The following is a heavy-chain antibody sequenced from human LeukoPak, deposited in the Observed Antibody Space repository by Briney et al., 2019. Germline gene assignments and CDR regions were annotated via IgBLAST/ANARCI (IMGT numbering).Heavy chain of an antibody. CDR2: IKQDGGET. J-gene: IGHJ4*02. CDR3: AKDIVGSSRD. D-gene: IGHD6-6*01. CDR1: GFIFTNYF. Sequence: GGSLRLSCAASGFIFTNYFMSWVRQAPGKGLEWVANIKQDGGETYFADSVKGRFIISRDNSKNSLYLQMNSLRAEDTAVYYCAKDIVGSSRDWGQGTLVTVSS. V-gene: IGHV3-7*03.